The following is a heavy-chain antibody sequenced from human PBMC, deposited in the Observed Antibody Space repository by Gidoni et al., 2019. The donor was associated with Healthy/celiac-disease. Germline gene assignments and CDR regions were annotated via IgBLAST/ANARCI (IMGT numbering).Heavy chain of an antibody. V-gene: IGHV3-15*01. CDR1: GFTFSNAW. D-gene: IGHD6-19*01. Sequence: EVQLVESGGGLVKPGGSLTLSCAASGFTFSNAWMSWVRQAPGKGLEWVGRIKSKTDGGTTDYAAPVKGRFTISRDDSKNTLYLQMNSLKTEDTAVYYCTTDPQWLPLVDYWGQGTLVTVSS. J-gene: IGHJ4*02. CDR2: IKSKTDGGTT. CDR3: TTDPQWLPLVDY.